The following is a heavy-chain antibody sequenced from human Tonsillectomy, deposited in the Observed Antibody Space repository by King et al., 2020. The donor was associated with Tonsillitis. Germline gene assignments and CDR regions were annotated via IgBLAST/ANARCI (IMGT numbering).Heavy chain of an antibody. CDR3: AIGPLYRDNDGAGY. V-gene: IGHV1-24*01. CDR2: FDPEDGET. J-gene: IGHJ4*02. CDR1: GYTLTELS. Sequence: QLVQSVAEVKKPGASVTVSCKVSGYTLTELSMHWVRQAPGKGLEWMGGFDPEDGETIYTQNFQGRVTMTEDTSTDTAYMELNRLRYDDTAVYYCAIGPLYRDNDGAGYWGQGTLVTVPS. D-gene: IGHD5-12*01.